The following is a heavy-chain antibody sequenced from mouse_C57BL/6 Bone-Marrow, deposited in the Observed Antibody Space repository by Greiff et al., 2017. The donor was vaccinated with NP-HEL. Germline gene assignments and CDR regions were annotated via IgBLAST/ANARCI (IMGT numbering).Heavy chain of an antibody. Sequence: QVQLKESGAELVKPGASVKMSCKASGYTFTTYPIEWVKQNHGKSLEGIGNFHPYNDDTEYNEKLKNKATLTVEKSSSTVYLELSRLTSDDSSVYYCSRGGNYWYYFDYWGQGTTLTVSS. V-gene: IGHV1-47*01. CDR3: SRGGNYWYYFDY. CDR2: FHPYNDDT. D-gene: IGHD2-1*01. J-gene: IGHJ2*01. CDR1: GYTFTTYP.